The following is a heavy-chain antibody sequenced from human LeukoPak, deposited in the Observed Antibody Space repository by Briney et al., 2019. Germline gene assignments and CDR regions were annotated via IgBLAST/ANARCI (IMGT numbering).Heavy chain of an antibody. CDR2: ISVYNDYK. Sequence: GASVKVSCKASGYTFTTYGISWVRQAPGQGLEWMGRISVYNDYKIYAQKFQGRVTMTTDTSTNTAYMELKSLRGDDTAVYYCARSWRERGYSSASHPPADFWGQGTLVTVSS. CDR1: GYTFTTYG. CDR3: ARSWRERGYSSASHPPADF. V-gene: IGHV1-18*01. D-gene: IGHD5-18*01. J-gene: IGHJ4*02.